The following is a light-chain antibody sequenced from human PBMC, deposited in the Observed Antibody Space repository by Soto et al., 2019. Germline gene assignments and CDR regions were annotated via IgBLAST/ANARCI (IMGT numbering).Light chain of an antibody. CDR3: QSYDSSLRGV. CDR2: ANN. Sequence: QSVLTQPPSASGAPGQRVTISCTGSNSDIGAGYDVHWYQQLPGTAPKLVIYANNNRPSGVPDRFSASKSGTSASLAITGLQADDEADYYCQSYDSSLRGVFGTGTKLTVL. V-gene: IGLV1-40*01. J-gene: IGLJ1*01. CDR1: NSDIGAGYD.